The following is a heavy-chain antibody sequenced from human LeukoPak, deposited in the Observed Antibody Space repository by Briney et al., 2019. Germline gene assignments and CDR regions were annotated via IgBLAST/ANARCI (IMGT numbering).Heavy chain of an antibody. V-gene: IGHV4-59*12. Sequence: SETLSLTCTVSGGSISSYYWSWIRQPPGKGLEWIGYIYYSGSTNYNPSLKSRVTISVDTSKNQFSLKLSSVTAADTAVYYCARVPAAIPWYYYYGMDVWGQGTTVTVSS. CDR2: IYYSGST. CDR1: GGSISSYY. CDR3: ARVPAAIPWYYYYGMDV. J-gene: IGHJ6*02. D-gene: IGHD2-2*02.